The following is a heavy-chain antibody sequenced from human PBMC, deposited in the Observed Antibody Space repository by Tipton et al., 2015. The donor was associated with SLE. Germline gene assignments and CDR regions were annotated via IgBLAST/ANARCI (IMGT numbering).Heavy chain of an antibody. CDR1: GGSFSGYY. V-gene: IGHV4-34*01. CDR2: INHSGST. D-gene: IGHD3-22*01. J-gene: IGHJ4*02. Sequence: LSLTCAVYGGSFSGYYWSWIRQPPGKGLEWIGEINHSGSTNYNPSLKSRVTISVDTSKNQFSLKLSSVTAADTAVYYCARGDMIVDYWGQGTLVTVSS. CDR3: ARGDMIVDY.